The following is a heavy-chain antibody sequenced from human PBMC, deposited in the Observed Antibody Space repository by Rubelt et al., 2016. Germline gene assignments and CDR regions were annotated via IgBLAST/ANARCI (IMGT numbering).Heavy chain of an antibody. CDR2: IYYSGST. Sequence: QVQLQESGPGLVRPSETLSLTCTVSGGSISSYYWSWIRQPPGKGLEWIGSIYYSGSTYYNPSLKSRVTISVDTSKNQFSLKLSSVTAADTAVYYCATHYYGMDVWGQGTTVTVSS. V-gene: IGHV4-59*05. J-gene: IGHJ6*02. CDR3: ATHYYGMDV. CDR1: GGSISSYY.